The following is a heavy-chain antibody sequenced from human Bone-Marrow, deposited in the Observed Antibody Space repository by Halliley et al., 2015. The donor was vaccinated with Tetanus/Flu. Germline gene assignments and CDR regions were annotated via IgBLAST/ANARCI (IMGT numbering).Heavy chain of an antibody. J-gene: IGHJ4*02. CDR3: ARMAGTDGYNSLDS. Sequence: WVSYISHGGQSTTFGDSVRGRFIIPKDSAKNLLFLQMNSLRAEDTAVYYCARMAGTDGYNSLDSWGQGTLVTVSS. CDR2: ISHGGQST. D-gene: IGHD6-19*01. V-gene: IGHV3-11*04.